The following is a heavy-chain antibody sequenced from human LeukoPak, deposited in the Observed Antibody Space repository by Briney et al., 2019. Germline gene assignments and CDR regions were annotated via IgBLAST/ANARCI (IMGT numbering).Heavy chain of an antibody. D-gene: IGHD2-21*01. J-gene: IGHJ3*01. V-gene: IGHV3-13*04. CDR1: GLTFSTFD. Sequence: GGSLRLSCAVSGLTFSTFDFHWVRQTTGKGLEWVSGIGKTGDTYYAGSVKGRFTISRENAKDSVYLQMNSLRIGDTAVYYCARGAHIGFDVWGQGTMVTVSS. CDR2: IGKTGDT. CDR3: ARGAHIGFDV.